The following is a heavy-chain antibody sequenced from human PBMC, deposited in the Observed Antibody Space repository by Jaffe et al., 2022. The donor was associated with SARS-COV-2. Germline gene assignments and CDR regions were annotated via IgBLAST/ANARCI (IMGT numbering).Heavy chain of an antibody. CDR2: IRSKANSYAT. D-gene: IGHD3-10*01. Sequence: EVQLVESGGGLVQPGGSLKLSCAASGFTFSGSAMHWVRQASGKGLEWVGRIRSKANSYATAYAASVKGRFTISRDDSKNTAYLQMNSLKTEDTAVYYCTRHRGYYGSGRVYYYYYMDVWGKGTTVTVSS. CDR3: TRHRGYYGSGRVYYYYYMDV. CDR1: GFTFSGSA. J-gene: IGHJ6*03. V-gene: IGHV3-73*02.